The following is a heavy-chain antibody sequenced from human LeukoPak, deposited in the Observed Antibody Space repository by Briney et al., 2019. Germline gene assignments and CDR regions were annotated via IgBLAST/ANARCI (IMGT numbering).Heavy chain of an antibody. CDR1: GGSFSGYY. CDR2: INHSGST. CDR3: ARGVGGATDY. J-gene: IGHJ4*02. D-gene: IGHD1-26*01. V-gene: IGHV4-34*01. Sequence: SETLSLTCAVYGGSFSGYYWSWIRQPPGKGLEWIGEINHSGSTNYNPSLKSRVTISVDTSKNQFSLKLSSVTAADTAVYYCARGVGGATDYWGQGTLVTVSP.